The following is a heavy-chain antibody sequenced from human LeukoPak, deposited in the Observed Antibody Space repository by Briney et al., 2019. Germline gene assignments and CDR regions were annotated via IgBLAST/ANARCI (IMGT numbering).Heavy chain of an antibody. V-gene: IGHV3-13*01. CDR3: ARGGEGDYYYYGMDV. CDR2: IGTAGDT. CDR1: GFTFSSYD. J-gene: IGHJ6*02. Sequence: GGSLRLSCAASGFTFSSYDMHWVRQATGKGLEWVPAIGTAGDTYYPGSVKGRFTISRENAKNSLYLQMNSLRAGDTAVYYCARGGEGDYYYYGMDVWGQGTTVTVSS. D-gene: IGHD2-21*01.